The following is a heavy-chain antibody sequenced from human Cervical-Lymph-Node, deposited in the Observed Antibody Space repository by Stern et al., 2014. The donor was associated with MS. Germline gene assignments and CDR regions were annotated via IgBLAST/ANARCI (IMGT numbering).Heavy chain of an antibody. CDR1: GESIAGYY. Sequence: QLQLQESGPGLVKPSETLSLTCTVSGESIAGYYWNWIWQPPGKGLEWIGYIYYSGYTTYNPSLKSRVTISLDTSKSHFSLKVTSVTAADTAIYYCARQKWDRDTYFEYWGQGSLVTVSS. CDR2: IYYSGYT. V-gene: IGHV4-59*08. CDR3: ARQKWDRDTYFEY. J-gene: IGHJ4*02. D-gene: IGHD1-26*01.